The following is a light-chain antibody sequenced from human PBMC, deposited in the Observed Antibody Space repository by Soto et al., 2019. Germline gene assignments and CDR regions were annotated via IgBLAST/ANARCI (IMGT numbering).Light chain of an antibody. CDR3: MEGTHWPPWT. CDR1: QSLVDSDGNTY. CDR2: KVS. Sequence: DVVLTQSPLSLSVTLGQPASISCRSSQSLVDSDGNTYLNWFQQRPGQSPRRLIYKVSNRDSGVRDRFSGSGSDTDFTLKISRVEAEDVGVYYCMEGTHWPPWTFGQGIKVEIK. J-gene: IGKJ1*01. V-gene: IGKV2-30*01.